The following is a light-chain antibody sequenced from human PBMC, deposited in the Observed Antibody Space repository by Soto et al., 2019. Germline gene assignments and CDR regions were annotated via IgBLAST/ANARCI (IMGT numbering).Light chain of an antibody. CDR1: ESISNY. CDR3: QQSSNMWT. J-gene: IGKJ1*01. CDR2: AAS. Sequence: DIQMTQSPSSLSASLGDRVTVTCRASESISNYLNWYQQKPGKAPKLLIYAASSLQSGVPSRFSGSGSGTDFTLTISSLQPEDFATYYCQQSSNMWTFGQGTKVEIK. V-gene: IGKV1-39*01.